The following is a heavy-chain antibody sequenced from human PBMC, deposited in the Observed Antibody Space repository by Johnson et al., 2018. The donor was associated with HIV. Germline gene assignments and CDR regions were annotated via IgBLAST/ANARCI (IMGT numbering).Heavy chain of an antibody. Sequence: QVQLVESGGGLVQPGGSLRLSCAASGFTFSSYWMSWVRQAPGKGLEWVAVISYDGSNKYYADSVKGRFTISRDNSKNTLYLQMNSLRAGDTAVYYCARTLGFGTEDAFDIWGQGTMVTVSS. CDR2: ISYDGSNK. CDR1: GFTFSSYW. V-gene: IGHV3-30*14. D-gene: IGHD3-10*01. CDR3: ARTLGFGTEDAFDI. J-gene: IGHJ3*02.